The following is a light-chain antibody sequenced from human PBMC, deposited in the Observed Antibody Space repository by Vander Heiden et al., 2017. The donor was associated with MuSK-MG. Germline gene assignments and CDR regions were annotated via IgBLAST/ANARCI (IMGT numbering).Light chain of an antibody. J-gene: IGKJ1*01. V-gene: IGKV1-8*01. CDR3: QQDDSYPQT. CDR2: AAS. CDR1: QGISSY. Sequence: AIRMTQSPSSFSASTGDRVTISCRASQGISSYLAWYQQKPGKAPKLLIYAASTLQSGVPSRFSGSGSGTDFTLTISCLQSEDFATYYCQQDDSYPQTFGQGTKLEI.